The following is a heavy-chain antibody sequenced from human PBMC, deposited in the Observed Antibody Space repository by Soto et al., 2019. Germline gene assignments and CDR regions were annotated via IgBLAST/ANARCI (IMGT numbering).Heavy chain of an antibody. Sequence: PGGSLRLSCAASGFTFSSYGMHCVRQAPGKGLEWVAVISYDGSNKYYADSVKGRFTISRDNSKNTLYLQMNSLRAEDPAVSDCAKEVVDYVYLSTLVPFITEIDSGAQGPLVPGSS. V-gene: IGHV3-30*18. CDR3: AKEVVDYVYLSTLVPFITEIDS. D-gene: IGHD3-16*01. CDR1: GFTFSSYG. J-gene: IGHJ4*02. CDR2: ISYDGSNK.